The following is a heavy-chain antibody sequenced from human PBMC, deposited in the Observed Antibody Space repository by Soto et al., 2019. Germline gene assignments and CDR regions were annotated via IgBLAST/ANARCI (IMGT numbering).Heavy chain of an antibody. CDR2: INYSGST. Sequence: PSETLSLTCTVSSGSIYSASYHWGWIRQPPGKGLEWIGAINYSGSTYYNPSLKSRVAMSIDTSKNQFSLKVRSVTAADTAVYYCARGSEAWFDPWGQGTLVTVSS. CDR1: SGSIYSASYH. J-gene: IGHJ5*02. CDR3: ARGSEAWFDP. V-gene: IGHV4-39*07.